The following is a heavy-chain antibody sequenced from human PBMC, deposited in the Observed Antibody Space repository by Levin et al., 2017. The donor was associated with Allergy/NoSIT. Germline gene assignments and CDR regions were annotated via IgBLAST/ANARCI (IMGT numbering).Heavy chain of an antibody. CDR1: GFIFDDYV. CDR2: ISYDGKNI. J-gene: IGHJ4*02. D-gene: IGHD1-26*01. Sequence: PGGSLRLSCAASGFIFDDYVFHWVRQAPGKGLEWLAVISYDGKNIFYADSVKGRFTISRDNYKKTVYVHMASLRVDDTAVYYCARDRFDSGSYYFLDYWGQGTLVAVSS. CDR3: ARDRFDSGSYYFLDY. V-gene: IGHV3-30*04.